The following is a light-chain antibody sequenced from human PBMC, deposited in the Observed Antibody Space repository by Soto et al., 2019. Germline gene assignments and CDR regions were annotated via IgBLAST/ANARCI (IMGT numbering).Light chain of an antibody. Sequence: SALTQPASVSGSPGQSITISCTGPSSDVGSYNLVSWYQQHPGKAPKLMIYEGSKRPSGVSNRFSGSKSGNTASLTISGIQAEDEADYFCCSYAGSSTCVFGTGTRVTVL. CDR1: SSDVGSYNL. CDR3: CSYAGSSTCV. V-gene: IGLV2-23*01. J-gene: IGLJ1*01. CDR2: EGS.